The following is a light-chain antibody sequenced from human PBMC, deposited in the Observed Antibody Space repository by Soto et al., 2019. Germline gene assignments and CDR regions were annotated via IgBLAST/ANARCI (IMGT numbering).Light chain of an antibody. CDR2: SAS. Sequence: DIQVTQSPPSMAASVGDRVTITCRASQDIGNWMTWYQQKPGKAPKLLIYSASTLVRGVPSRFSGSGSGTDFTLTISRLEPEDFAVYYCQQYGSSQGTFGQGTKVDIK. J-gene: IGKJ1*01. V-gene: IGKV1D-16*01. CDR1: QDIGNW. CDR3: QQYGSSQGT.